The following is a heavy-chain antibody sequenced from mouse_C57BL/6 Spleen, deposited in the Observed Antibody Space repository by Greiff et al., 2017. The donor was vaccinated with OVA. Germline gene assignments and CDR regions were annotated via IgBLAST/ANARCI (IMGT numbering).Heavy chain of an antibody. Sequence: DVQLQESGPGLVKPSQSLSLTCSVTGYSITSGYYWNWIRQFPGTKLEWMGIISYNGSNKYNPSLKNRISITRDTSKNQCFLKLNSVTTEDTATYYCARASNYGYFDVWGTGTTVTVSS. D-gene: IGHD2-5*01. CDR3: ARASNYGYFDV. CDR1: GYSITSGYY. J-gene: IGHJ1*03. V-gene: IGHV3-6*01. CDR2: ISYNGSN.